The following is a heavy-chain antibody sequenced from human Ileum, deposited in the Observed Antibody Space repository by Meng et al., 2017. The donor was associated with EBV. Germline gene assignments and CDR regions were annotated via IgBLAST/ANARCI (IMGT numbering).Heavy chain of an antibody. V-gene: IGHV4-28*01. CDR3: ARNVPGTSAYYD. CDR1: GYSISSTNW. Sequence: QVQLQESGPGLVKPSDTLSLSCAVSGYSISSTNWWGWIRQPPGKGLEWIGYIYYSGSTSYNPSLKSRVTMSVDTSKNQFSLNLNSVTAVDTAVYYCARNVPGTSAYYDWGQGTLVTVSS. D-gene: IGHD3-22*01. J-gene: IGHJ4*02. CDR2: IYYSGST.